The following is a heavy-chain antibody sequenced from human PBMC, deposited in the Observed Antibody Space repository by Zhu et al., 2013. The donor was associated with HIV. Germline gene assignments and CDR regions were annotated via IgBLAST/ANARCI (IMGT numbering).Heavy chain of an antibody. V-gene: IGHV1-18*01. J-gene: IGHJ6*02. CDR1: GYTFTSYG. CDR3: ARTTITGTAGYYYYGMGV. Sequence: QVQLVQSGAEVKKPGASVKVSCKASGYTFTSYGISWVRQAPGQGLEWMGWISAYNGNTNYEQKLQGRVTMTTDTSTSTAYMELRSLRSDDTAVYYCARTTITGTAGYYYYGMGVVGQGTTVTVSS. CDR2: ISAYNGNT. D-gene: IGHD1-7*01.